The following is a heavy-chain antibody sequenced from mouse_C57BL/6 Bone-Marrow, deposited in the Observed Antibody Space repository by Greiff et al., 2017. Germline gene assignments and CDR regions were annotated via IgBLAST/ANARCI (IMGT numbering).Heavy chain of an antibody. CDR3: TTFRPYDEMDY. D-gene: IGHD2-10*01. CDR2: IDPENGDT. Sequence: VQLQQSGAELVRPGASVKLSCTASGFNIKDDYMHWVKQRPEQGLEWIGWIDPENGDTEYASKFQGKATITADTSSNTAYLQLSSLTSEDTAVYYGTTFRPYDEMDYWGQGTSVTVSS. CDR1: GFNIKDDY. J-gene: IGHJ4*01. V-gene: IGHV14-4*01.